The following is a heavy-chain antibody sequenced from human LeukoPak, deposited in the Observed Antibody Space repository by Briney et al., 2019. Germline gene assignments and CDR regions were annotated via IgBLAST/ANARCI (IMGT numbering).Heavy chain of an antibody. CDR2: INHSGST. CDR1: GGSFSGYY. CDR3: ARDRYYYDSSGYYSKYDYYSDY. V-gene: IGHV4-34*01. Sequence: PSQTLSLTCAVYGGSFSGYYWSWIRQPPGKGLEWIGEINHSGSTNYNPSLKSRVTISVDTSKNQFSLKLSSVTAADTAVYYCARDRYYYDSSGYYSKYDYYSDYWGQGTLVTVSS. J-gene: IGHJ4*02. D-gene: IGHD3-22*01.